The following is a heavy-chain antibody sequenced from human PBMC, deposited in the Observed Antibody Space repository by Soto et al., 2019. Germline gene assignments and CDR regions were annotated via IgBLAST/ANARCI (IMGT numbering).Heavy chain of an antibody. CDR1: GFTFSNYA. V-gene: IGHV3-30*04. J-gene: IGHJ3*02. CDR2: ISYDGRQT. Sequence: QVHLVESGGTVVQPGRSLRLSCAASGFTFSNYAMHWVRQAPGKGLEWVAFISYDGRQTHYPDSVKGRFTISRDNSKNTLNLQMNSLRAEDTAIYYCATEGAGSSRSCDAFDMWGQGTMVTVSS. D-gene: IGHD6-19*01. CDR3: ATEGAGSSRSCDAFDM.